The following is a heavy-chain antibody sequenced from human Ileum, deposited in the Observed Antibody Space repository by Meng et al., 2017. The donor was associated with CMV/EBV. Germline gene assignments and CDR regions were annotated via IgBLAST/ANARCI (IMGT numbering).Heavy chain of an antibody. J-gene: IGHJ1*01. V-gene: IGHV1-46*01. CDR3: ARGGCTITSCDLTEYFQH. CDR1: TFTRNY. Sequence: TFTRNYIHWVRQAPGQGLEWMGIINPSGDATSYAQKFQGRVTFTSDTSTTTVYMEVSSLRSEDTAVYYCARGGCTITSCDLTEYFQHWGQGILVTVSS. CDR2: INPSGDAT. D-gene: IGHD2-2*01.